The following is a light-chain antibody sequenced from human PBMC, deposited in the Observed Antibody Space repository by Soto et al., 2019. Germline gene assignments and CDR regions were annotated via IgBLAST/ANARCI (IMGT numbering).Light chain of an antibody. CDR1: QTVGSRY. Sequence: ENVLTQSPGTLSLSPGERVTLSCSASQTVGSRYLAWYQQKPGQAPRLLIYGASSRATGIPDRFSGSGSGTEFTLTIGRLEPEDFAVYYCQQYGSSPSFDGGTKVEIK. CDR2: GAS. V-gene: IGKV3-20*01. CDR3: QQYGSSPS. J-gene: IGKJ4*01.